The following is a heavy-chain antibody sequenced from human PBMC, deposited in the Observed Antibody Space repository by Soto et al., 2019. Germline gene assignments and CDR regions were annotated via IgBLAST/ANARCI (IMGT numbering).Heavy chain of an antibody. V-gene: IGHV3-74*01. CDR3: ARGGYCSSTSCYRSWFDP. Sequence: VGSLRLSCAASGFTFSSYWMHWVRQAPGKGLVWVSRINSDGSSTSYADSVKGRFTISRDNAKNTLYLQMNSLRAEDTAVYYCARGGYCSSTSCYRSWFDPWGQGTLVTVSS. J-gene: IGHJ5*02. CDR2: INSDGSST. D-gene: IGHD2-2*02. CDR1: GFTFSSYW.